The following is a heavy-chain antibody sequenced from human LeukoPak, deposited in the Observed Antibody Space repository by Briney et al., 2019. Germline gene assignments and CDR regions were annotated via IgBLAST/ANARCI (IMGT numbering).Heavy chain of an antibody. CDR2: IYYSGST. J-gene: IGHJ4*02. CDR1: GGSISSYY. CDR3: ARDRGVGFGPYFDY. V-gene: IGHV4-59*01. D-gene: IGHD3-10*01. Sequence: SETLSLTCTVSGGSISSYYWSWIRQPPGKGLEWIGYIYYSGSTNYNPSLKSRVTISVDTSKNQFSQKLSSVTAADTAVYYCARDRGVGFGPYFDYWGQGTLVTVSS.